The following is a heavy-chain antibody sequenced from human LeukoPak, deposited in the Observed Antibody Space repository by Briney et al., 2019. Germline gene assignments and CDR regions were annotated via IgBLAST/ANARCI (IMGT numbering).Heavy chain of an antibody. CDR2: ISYDGSNK. CDR3: AHGSMYQLDY. V-gene: IGHV3-30*04. D-gene: IGHD2-2*01. J-gene: IGHJ4*02. Sequence: GGSLRLSCAASGFTFSSYVMHWVRQAPGKGLEWVSFISYDGSNKYYADSVKGRFTISRDNSKNTLYLQMNSLRAEDTAVYYCAHGSMYQLDYWGQGTLVTVSS. CDR1: GFTFSSYV.